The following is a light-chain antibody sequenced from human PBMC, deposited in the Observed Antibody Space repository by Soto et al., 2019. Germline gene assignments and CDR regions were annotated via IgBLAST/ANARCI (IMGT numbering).Light chain of an antibody. J-gene: IGKJ1*01. CDR1: QSISSW. Sequence: DIQMTQSPSTLSASVGDRVTITCRASQSISSWLAWYQQKPGKAPKLLIYKASSLESGVPSRFSGRGYGTEFTLTISSLQPDDFATYYCQQFNSWSTWTFGQGTKVE. CDR3: QQFNSWSTWT. V-gene: IGKV1-5*03. CDR2: KAS.